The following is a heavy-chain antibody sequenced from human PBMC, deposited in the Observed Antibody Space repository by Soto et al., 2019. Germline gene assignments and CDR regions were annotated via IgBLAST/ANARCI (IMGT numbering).Heavy chain of an antibody. D-gene: IGHD2-2*01. V-gene: IGHV4-59*01. CDR1: GDSISSYY. CDR2: VHYSGNT. Sequence: SETLSLTCTVSGDSISSYYWNWIRQPPGKGLEWIGYVHYSGNTNYNPSLKSRVTISVDTSKNQFSLRLTSVTAADTAVYYCARVPDRWGQGTLVTVSS. J-gene: IGHJ5*02. CDR3: ARVPDR.